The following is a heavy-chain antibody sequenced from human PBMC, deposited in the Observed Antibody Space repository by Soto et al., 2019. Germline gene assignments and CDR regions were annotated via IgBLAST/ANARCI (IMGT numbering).Heavy chain of an antibody. CDR2: MNPNSGNT. V-gene: IGHV1-8*01. D-gene: IGHD5-12*01. Sequence: QVQVVQSGAEVKKPGASVKVSCKASGYTFTSYDINWVRQATGQGLGWMGWMNPNSGNTGYAQKFQGRVTMTRNTSISTAYMELSSLRSEDTAVYYCARSYRRGGYSGYHPLDYWGQGTLVTVSS. CDR3: ARSYRRGGYSGYHPLDY. J-gene: IGHJ4*02. CDR1: GYTFTSYD.